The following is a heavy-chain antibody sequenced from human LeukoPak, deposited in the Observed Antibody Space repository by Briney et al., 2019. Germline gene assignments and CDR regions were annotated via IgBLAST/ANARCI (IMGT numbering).Heavy chain of an antibody. CDR1: GFTFSSYA. Sequence: GGSLRLSCAASGFTFSSYAMSWVRQAPGKGLEWVSAIRGSGGSTFYADSVKGRFTMSRDNSKNTLYLQMSSLRAEDTAVYYCAKDPNGDYIGAFDMWGQGTLVSVSS. CDR3: AKDPNGDYIGAFDM. J-gene: IGHJ3*02. V-gene: IGHV3-23*01. D-gene: IGHD4-17*01. CDR2: IRGSGGST.